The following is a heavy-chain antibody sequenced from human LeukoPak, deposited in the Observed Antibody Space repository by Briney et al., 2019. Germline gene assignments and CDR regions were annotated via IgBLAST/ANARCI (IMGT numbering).Heavy chain of an antibody. V-gene: IGHV3-30-3*01. D-gene: IGHD1-26*01. J-gene: IGHJ5*02. CDR2: ISYDGSNK. CDR1: GFTFSSYA. CDR3: AREKSVGSAYWFDP. Sequence: GGSLGLSCAASGFTFSSYAMHWVRQAPGKGLEWVAVISYDGSNKYYADSVKGRFTISRDNSKNTLYLQMNSLRAEDTAVYYCAREKSVGSAYWFDPWGQGTLVTVSS.